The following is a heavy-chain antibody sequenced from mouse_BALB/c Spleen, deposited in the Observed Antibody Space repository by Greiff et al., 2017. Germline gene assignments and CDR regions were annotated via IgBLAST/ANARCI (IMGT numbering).Heavy chain of an antibody. J-gene: IGHJ2*01. V-gene: IGHV5-9-4*01. CDR1: GFTFSSYA. CDR2: ISSGGSYT. D-gene: IGHD1-1*01. CDR3: ARGYYGSSPYFDY. Sequence: EVQGVESGGGLVKPGGSLKLSCAASGFTFSSYAMSWVRQSPEKRLEWVAEISSGGSYTYYPDTVTGRFTISRDNAKNTLYLEMSSLRSEDTAMYYCARGYYGSSPYFDYWGQGTTLTVSS.